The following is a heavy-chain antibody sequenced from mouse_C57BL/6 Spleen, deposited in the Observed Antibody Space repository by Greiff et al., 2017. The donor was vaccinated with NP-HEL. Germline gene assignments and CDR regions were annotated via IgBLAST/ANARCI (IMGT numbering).Heavy chain of an antibody. CDR3: ARGGYYSNYYAMDY. CDR1: GYAFSSSW. D-gene: IGHD2-5*01. J-gene: IGHJ4*01. Sequence: VKVVESGPELVKPGASVKISCKASGYAFSSSWMNWVKQRPGKGLEWIGRIYPGDGDTNYNGKFKGKATLTADKSSSTAYMQLSSLTSEDSAVYFCARGGYYSNYYAMDYWGQGTSVTVSS. CDR2: IYPGDGDT. V-gene: IGHV1-82*01.